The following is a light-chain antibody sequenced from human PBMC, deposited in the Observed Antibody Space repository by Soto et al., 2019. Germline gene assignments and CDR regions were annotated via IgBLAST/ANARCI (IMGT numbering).Light chain of an antibody. CDR3: QQYGSSPPWT. V-gene: IGKV3-20*01. CDR2: AAS. CDR1: QSVSSSH. J-gene: IGKJ1*01. Sequence: EIVLTQSPGTLSLSPGERATLSCRASQSVSSSHLAWYQQKPGQAPRLLIYAASSRATGIPDRFSGSGSGTDFTLTISRLEPEDFAVYYCQQYGSSPPWTFGQGTKVEIK.